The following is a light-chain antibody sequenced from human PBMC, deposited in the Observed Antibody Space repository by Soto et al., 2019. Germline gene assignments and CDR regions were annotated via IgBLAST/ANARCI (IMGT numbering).Light chain of an antibody. CDR2: GNS. Sequence: QSVLTQPPSVSGAPGQRVTISCTGSSSNIGAGYDVHWYQQLPGTAPKLLIYGNSNRPSGVPDRFSGSKSGTSASLAITGLQAEDEADYYLQSYESSLSGVVFGGGTKLSVL. CDR3: QSYESSLSGVV. J-gene: IGLJ2*01. CDR1: SSNIGAGYD. V-gene: IGLV1-40*01.